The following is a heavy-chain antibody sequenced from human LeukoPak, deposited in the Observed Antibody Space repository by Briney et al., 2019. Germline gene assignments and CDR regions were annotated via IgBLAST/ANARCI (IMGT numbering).Heavy chain of an antibody. CDR3: ARVRDIVVVPAAFDI. CDR2: IYYSGST. CDR1: GGSISSYY. V-gene: IGHV4-59*01. J-gene: IGHJ3*02. D-gene: IGHD2-2*01. Sequence: SETLSLACTVSGGSISSYYWSWIRQPPGKGLEWIGYIYYSGSTNYNPSLKSRVTISVDTSKNQFSLKLSSVTVADTAVYYCARVRDIVVVPAAFDIWGQGTMVTVSS.